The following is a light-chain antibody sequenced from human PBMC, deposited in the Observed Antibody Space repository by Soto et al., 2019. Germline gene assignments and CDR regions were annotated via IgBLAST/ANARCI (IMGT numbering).Light chain of an antibody. J-gene: IGLJ1*01. Sequence: QSALTQPPSVSGSPGQSVAISCTGTSSDIGSYNRVAWYQQSPGTAPKLIIYEVSNRPSGVPVRFSGSKSGNTASLTISGLLAEDEADYYCSSFTTSSTYVFGTGTKLTVL. V-gene: IGLV2-18*02. CDR2: EVS. CDR1: SSDIGSYNR. CDR3: SSFTTSSTYV.